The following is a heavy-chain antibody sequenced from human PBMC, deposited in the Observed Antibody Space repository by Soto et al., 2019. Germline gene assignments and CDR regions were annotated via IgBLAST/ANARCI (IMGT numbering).Heavy chain of an antibody. CDR1: GNTFTSNN. CDR2: INPSGST. CDR3: ARVYCSGGSCYGIEY. Sequence: QVQRVKSGAGVKKPGASVKVSCKASGNTFTSNNMHWVGQAPGQGLEWRGIINPSGSTSYAQKFRGRVTMTRDTSTSTVYMELSSLRSEDTAVYYCARVYCSGGSCYGIEYWGQGTLVTVSS. V-gene: IGHV1-46*01. J-gene: IGHJ4*02. D-gene: IGHD2-15*01.